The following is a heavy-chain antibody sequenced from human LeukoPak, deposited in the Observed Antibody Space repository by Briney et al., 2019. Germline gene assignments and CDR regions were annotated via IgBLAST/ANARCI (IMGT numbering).Heavy chain of an antibody. D-gene: IGHD3-10*01. Sequence: ASVKVSCKASGYTFTGYYMHWVRQAPGQGLEWMGWINPNSGGTNYAQKFQGRVTMTRDTSISTAYMELSRLRSDDTAVYYCARDLSGSGSYYISPLDYWGQGTLVTVSS. CDR1: GYTFTGYY. CDR3: ARDLSGSGSYYISPLDY. V-gene: IGHV1-2*02. J-gene: IGHJ4*02. CDR2: INPNSGGT.